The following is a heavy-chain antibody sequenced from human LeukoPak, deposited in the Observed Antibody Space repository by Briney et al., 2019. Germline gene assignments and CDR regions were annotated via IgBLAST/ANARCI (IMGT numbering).Heavy chain of an antibody. Sequence: SETLSLTCTVSGGSISSGDYYWSWIRPSPGKGLEWIGYIHHSRSTFYNPSLKSRVIISVDTSKNQFSLKLNSVTAADTAVYYCARGELFYDYWGQGTLVTVSS. D-gene: IGHD1-26*01. V-gene: IGHV4-30-4*01. CDR2: IHHSRST. CDR1: GGSISSGDYY. CDR3: ARGELFYDY. J-gene: IGHJ4*02.